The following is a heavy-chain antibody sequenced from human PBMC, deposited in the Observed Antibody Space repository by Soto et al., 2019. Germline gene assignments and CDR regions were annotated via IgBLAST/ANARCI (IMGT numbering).Heavy chain of an antibody. J-gene: IGHJ4*02. CDR1: GYTFTSFA. V-gene: IGHV1-3*01. Sequence: ASVTVSWETGGYTFTSFAMHLVRQAPGQRLEWMGWINAGNCNTKYSQKFQCRVTITRDTSASTAYMELSSLRSEDTAVYYCAGALPGIAVAGFDYWGQGTLVTVPS. CDR3: AGALPGIAVAGFDY. CDR2: INAGNCNT. D-gene: IGHD6-19*01.